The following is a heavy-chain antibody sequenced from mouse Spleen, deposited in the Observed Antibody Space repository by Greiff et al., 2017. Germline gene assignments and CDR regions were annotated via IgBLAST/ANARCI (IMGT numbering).Heavy chain of an antibody. CDR1: GYAFSSSW. J-gene: IGHJ1*01. CDR3: ASYYSNWYFDG. D-gene: IGHD2-12*01. V-gene: IGHV1-82*01. CDR2: IYPGDGDT. Sequence: VQLQQSGPELVKPGASVKISCKASGYAFSSSWMNWVKQRPGKGLEWIGRIYPGDGDTNYNGKFKGKATLTADKSSSTAYMQLSSLTSEDSAVYFCASYYSNWYFDGWGAGTTVTVSS.